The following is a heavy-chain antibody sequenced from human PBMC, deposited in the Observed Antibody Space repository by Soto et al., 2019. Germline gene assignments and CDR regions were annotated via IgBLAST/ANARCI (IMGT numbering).Heavy chain of an antibody. CDR1: GVSLSSSGAG. D-gene: IGHD3-3*01. Sequence: QITLKESGPTLVKPTQTLTLTCTFSGVSLSSSGAGVGWIRQPPEKALEWLALISWDGDKRYSPSLRSRLTITKHTSKNQVVLTMTDMDPVDTATYYCAHRPNDLWSGSEGYYFDYWGQGTLVTVSS. J-gene: IGHJ4*02. CDR3: AHRPNDLWSGSEGYYFDY. V-gene: IGHV2-5*02. CDR2: ISWDGDK.